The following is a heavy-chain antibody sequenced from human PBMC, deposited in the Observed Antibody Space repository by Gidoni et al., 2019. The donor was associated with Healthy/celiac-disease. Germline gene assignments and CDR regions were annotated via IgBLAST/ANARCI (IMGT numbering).Heavy chain of an antibody. V-gene: IGHV1-69*01. Sequence: QVQLVQSGAEVKKPGSSVKVSCKASGGTFSSYAIRWVRQAPGQGLEWMGGIIPIFGTANYAQKFQGRVTITADESTSTAYMELSSLRSEDTAVYYCARWKRAYYDILTGYYHDAFDIWGQGTMVTVSS. CDR3: ARWKRAYYDILTGYYHDAFDI. CDR2: IIPIFGTA. CDR1: GGTFSSYA. D-gene: IGHD3-9*01. J-gene: IGHJ3*02.